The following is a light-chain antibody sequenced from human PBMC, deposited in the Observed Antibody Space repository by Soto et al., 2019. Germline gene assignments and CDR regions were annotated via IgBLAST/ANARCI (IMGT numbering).Light chain of an antibody. CDR1: SSDVGGYHY. CDR2: EVS. V-gene: IGLV2-14*01. Sequence: QSALTQPASVSRSPGQSITISCTGTSSDVGGYHYVSWYQQHPGKAPKLMIYEVSNRPSGVSNRFSGSKSGNTASLTISGLQAEDEADYFCSSYGSTSTSYVFGTGTKLTVL. CDR3: SSYGSTSTSYV. J-gene: IGLJ1*01.